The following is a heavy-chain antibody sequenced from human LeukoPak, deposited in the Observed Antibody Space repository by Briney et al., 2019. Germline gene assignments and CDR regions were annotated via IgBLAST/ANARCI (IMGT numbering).Heavy chain of an antibody. J-gene: IGHJ3*02. CDR2: ISTNGSST. D-gene: IGHD7-27*01. Sequence: GGSLRLSCSASGLTFSLYSMHWVRQAPGKGLEYVSGISTNGSSTYYADSVKGRFTISRDNSKNTLYLQMSTLRAEGTSVYYCVTELGIGGFDIWGQGTMVTVSS. CDR3: VTELGIGGFDI. V-gene: IGHV3-64D*06. CDR1: GLTFSLYS.